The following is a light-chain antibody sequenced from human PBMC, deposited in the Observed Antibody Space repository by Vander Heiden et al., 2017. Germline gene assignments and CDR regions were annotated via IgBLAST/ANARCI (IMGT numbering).Light chain of an antibody. V-gene: IGKV4-1*01. CDR1: QRVLYSSNNKNY. CDR2: WAS. Sequence: DIVLTPSPDSLAVALGARATIHCQSSQRVLYSSNNKNYLAWYQQKPGQPPKLLIYWASTRESGVPDRFSGGGSGTDFTLTISSLQAEDVAVYYCQQYYSTPYFGPGTKVDIK. CDR3: QQYYSTPY. J-gene: IGKJ3*01.